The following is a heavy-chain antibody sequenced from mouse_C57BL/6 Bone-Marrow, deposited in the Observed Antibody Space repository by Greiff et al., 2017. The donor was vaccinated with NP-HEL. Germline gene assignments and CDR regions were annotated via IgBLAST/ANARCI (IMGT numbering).Heavy chain of an antibody. CDR1: GYSITSGYY. Sequence: EVKLQESGPGLVKPSQSLSLTCSVTGYSITSGYYWNWIRQFPGNKLEWMGYISYDGSNNYNPSLKNRISITRDTSKNQFFLKLNSVTTEDTATYYCARDYYGSSWDWGQGTTLTVSS. J-gene: IGHJ2*01. CDR2: ISYDGSN. D-gene: IGHD1-1*01. CDR3: ARDYYGSSWD. V-gene: IGHV3-6*01.